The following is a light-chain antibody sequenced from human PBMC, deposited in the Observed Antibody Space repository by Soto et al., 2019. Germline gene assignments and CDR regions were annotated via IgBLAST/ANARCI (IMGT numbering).Light chain of an antibody. CDR2: DAS. Sequence: DIVLTQSPATLSLSPGERATLSCRASQSVSNYLAWYQQKPGQAPRLFIYDASNRATGIPARFSGSRSGTDFTLTITSLVETEDFAVYYCQQRSNWPYTFGQGTKLEIK. J-gene: IGKJ2*01. CDR3: QQRSNWPYT. CDR1: QSVSNY. V-gene: IGKV3-11*01.